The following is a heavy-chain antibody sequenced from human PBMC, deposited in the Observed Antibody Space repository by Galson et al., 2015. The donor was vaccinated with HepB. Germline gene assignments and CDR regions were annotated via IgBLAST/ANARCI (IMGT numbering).Heavy chain of an antibody. J-gene: IGHJ4*02. D-gene: IGHD6-19*01. CDR3: ARTDSSGWPLFDY. V-gene: IGHV1-3*01. Sequence: SVKVSCKASGYTFTSYAMHWVRQAPGQRLEWMGWINAGNGNTKYSQKFQGRVTITRDTSASTAYMELSSLRSEDTAVYYCARTDSSGWPLFDYWGQGTLVTVSS. CDR1: GYTFTSYA. CDR2: INAGNGNT.